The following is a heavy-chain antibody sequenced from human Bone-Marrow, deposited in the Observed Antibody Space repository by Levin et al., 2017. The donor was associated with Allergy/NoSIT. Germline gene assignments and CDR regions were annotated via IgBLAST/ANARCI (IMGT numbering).Heavy chain of an antibody. CDR2: ISRTGGYI. CDR3: AAYCAGGSCYAVTEDY. V-gene: IGHV3-21*01. D-gene: IGHD2-15*01. J-gene: IGHJ4*02. CDR1: GFSFNDYT. Sequence: SCAASGFSFNDYTMNWVRQAPGAGLEWVSSISRTGGYIYYGDSVKGRFTISRDNAKNSLYLQMDSLRPEDTAVYYCAAYCAGGSCYAVTEDYWGQGTLVTVSS.